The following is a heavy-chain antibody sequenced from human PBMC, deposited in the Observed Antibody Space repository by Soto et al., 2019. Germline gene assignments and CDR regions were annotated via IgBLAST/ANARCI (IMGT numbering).Heavy chain of an antibody. CDR2: IYNSGTT. CDR1: GGSISRFC. J-gene: IGHJ5*02. CDR3: AKDPAP. Sequence: PSETLSLTCSVSGGSISRFCWSWIRQPPGKGLEWIGYIYNSGTTYYNPSLKSRVTISVDTSKNQFSLKLTSVTAADTAVYYCAKDPAPWAQGTLVTVSS. V-gene: IGHV4-59*06.